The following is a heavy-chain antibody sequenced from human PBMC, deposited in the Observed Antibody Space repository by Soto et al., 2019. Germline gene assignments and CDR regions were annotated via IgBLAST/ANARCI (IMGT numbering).Heavy chain of an antibody. Sequence: ASVKVSCKASGYTFTSYDINWVRQATGQGLEWMGWMNPNSGNTGYAQKFQGRVTMTRNTSISTAYMELSSLRSEDTAVYYCARMTVVPAAVDYYYYMDVWGKGTTVTVSS. CDR2: MNPNSGNT. J-gene: IGHJ6*03. V-gene: IGHV1-8*01. D-gene: IGHD2-2*01. CDR1: GYTFTSYD. CDR3: ARMTVVPAAVDYYYYMDV.